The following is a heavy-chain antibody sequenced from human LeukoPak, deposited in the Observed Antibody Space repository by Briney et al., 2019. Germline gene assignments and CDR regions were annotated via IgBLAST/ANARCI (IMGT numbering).Heavy chain of an antibody. J-gene: IGHJ5*02. V-gene: IGHV3-33*01. CDR3: ARRISGWFDP. CDR2: IWYDASNK. CDR1: GFMFTGYG. D-gene: IGHD3-3*02. Sequence: GRSLRLSCAASGFMFTGYGMHWVRQAPGKGLEWVAFIWYDASNKYYADSVKGRFTISRDNSKNTLYLQMNGLRAEVTSVYYCARRISGWFDPWGQGTLVTVSS.